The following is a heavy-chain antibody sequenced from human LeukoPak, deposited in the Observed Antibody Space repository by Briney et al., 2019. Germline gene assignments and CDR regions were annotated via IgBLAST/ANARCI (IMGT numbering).Heavy chain of an antibody. D-gene: IGHD5-12*01. CDR1: GGSISSYY. V-gene: IGHV4-59*01. CDR3: ARVFKGGYDYNFYYYYGMDV. J-gene: IGHJ6*02. CDR2: IYYSGST. Sequence: SETLSLTCTVSGGSISSYYWSWIRQPPGKGLEWIGYIYYSGSTNYNPSLKSRVTISVDTSKNQFSLKLSSVTAADTAVYYCARVFKGGYDYNFYYYYGMDVWGQGTTVTVSS.